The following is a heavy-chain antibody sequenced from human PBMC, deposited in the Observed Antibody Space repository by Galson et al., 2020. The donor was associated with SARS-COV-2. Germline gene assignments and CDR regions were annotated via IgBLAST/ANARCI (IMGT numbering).Heavy chain of an antibody. CDR1: GFTVGSNY. V-gene: IGHV3-66*04. J-gene: IGHJ5*02. CDR3: ARHLVPDRSGYFGWFDP. Sequence: GGSLRLSCAASGFTVGSNYMSWVRQAPGKGLEWVSLIYSGGSTYYADSVKGRFTISRDNSKNTLYLQMNSLRVEDTAVYYCARHLVPDRSGYFGWFDPWGQGTLVTVSS. D-gene: IGHD3-22*01. CDR2: IYSGGST.